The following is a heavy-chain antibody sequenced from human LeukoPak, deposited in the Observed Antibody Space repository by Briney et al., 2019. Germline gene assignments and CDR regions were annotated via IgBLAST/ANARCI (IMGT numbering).Heavy chain of an antibody. D-gene: IGHD5-18*01. CDR1: GDSVSSNSAA. V-gene: IGHV6-1*01. CDR2: TYYRSMWYN. Sequence: SQTLSLTCAISGDSVSSNSAAWNWIRQSPSRGLEWLGRTYYRSMWYNDYAVSLKSRITINPDTSKNQFSLQLNSVTPEDTAVYYCARAMVISGAFDIWGQGTMVTVSS. CDR3: ARAMVISGAFDI. J-gene: IGHJ3*02.